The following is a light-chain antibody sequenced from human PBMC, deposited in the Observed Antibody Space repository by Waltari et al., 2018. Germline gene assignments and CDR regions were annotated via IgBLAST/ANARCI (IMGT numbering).Light chain of an antibody. CDR2: VNSDGSH. CDR1: SGHSSNV. Sequence: QLVVTQSPSASASLGASVKLTCTLSSGHSSNVIAWLQQQPEKGPRYLLKVNSDGSHSKGDESPDRFSVSSSGAERYLTISTLQSEDEADYYCQTGGHGTWVFGGGTKLTVL. CDR3: QTGGHGTWV. V-gene: IGLV4-69*01. J-gene: IGLJ3*02.